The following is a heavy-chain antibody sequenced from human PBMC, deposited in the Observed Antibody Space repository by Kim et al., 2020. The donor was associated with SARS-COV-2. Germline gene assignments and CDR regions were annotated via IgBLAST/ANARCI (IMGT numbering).Heavy chain of an antibody. Sequence: SETLSLTCSVSGGSISNTNSYWAWIRQPPGKGLEWIGSIYYSGSTYSNSSLKSRVTTYLDTSKNHLSLSLSSVTAADTAVYYCARHLNLERLGNFDPSGQGTLVTVSS. CDR1: GGSISNTNSY. V-gene: IGHV4-39*01. CDR3: ARHLNLERLGNFDP. J-gene: IGHJ5*02. CDR2: IYYSGST. D-gene: IGHD1-1*01.